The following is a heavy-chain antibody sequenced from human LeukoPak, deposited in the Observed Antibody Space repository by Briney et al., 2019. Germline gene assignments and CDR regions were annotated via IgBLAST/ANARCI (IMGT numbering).Heavy chain of an antibody. J-gene: IGHJ3*02. Sequence: PGGSLRLSCAASGFTFSTYAMSWVRQAPGKGLGWVSSISDRSVSIYYADSVRGRFTISRDNSKYTLSLQMNSLRAEDTAIYWCAGSPSYSGDYSYDAFDMWVQATMVTVSS. D-gene: IGHD1-26*01. CDR1: GFTFSTYA. V-gene: IGHV3-23*01. CDR2: ISDRSVSI. CDR3: AGSPSYSGDYSYDAFDM.